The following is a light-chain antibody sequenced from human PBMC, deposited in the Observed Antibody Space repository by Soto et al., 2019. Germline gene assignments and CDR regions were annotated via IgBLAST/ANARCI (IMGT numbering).Light chain of an antibody. CDR1: QSVSSN. CDR2: GAS. Sequence: EIVMTQSPATLSVSPGERVTLSCRASQSVSSNLVWYQQKPGQAPRLLIYGASTRATGIPARFSGSGSGTEFILTINSLQSEDFAVYYCQQYNNWVTFGGGTKVEI. J-gene: IGKJ4*01. CDR3: QQYNNWVT. V-gene: IGKV3-15*01.